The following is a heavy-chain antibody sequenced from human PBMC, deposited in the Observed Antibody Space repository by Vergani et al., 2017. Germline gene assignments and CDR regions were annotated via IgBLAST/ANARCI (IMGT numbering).Heavy chain of an antibody. CDR2: IRYDGSRR. CDR1: GFSFRGHG. D-gene: IGHD1-7*01. CDR3: VKCKGTLEN. J-gene: IGHJ4*02. Sequence: QVHLVESGGGVVQPGRSLTLSCVASGFSFRGHGMHWVRQAPGKGLEWVAFIRYDGSRRDYGESVKGRFTISRDNSKTMVYIQMNSLRPEDTAVYYCVKCKGTLENWGQGTLVTGSS. V-gene: IGHV3-30*02.